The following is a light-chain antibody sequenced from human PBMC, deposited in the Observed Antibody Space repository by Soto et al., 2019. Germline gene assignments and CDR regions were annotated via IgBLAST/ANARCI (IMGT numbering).Light chain of an antibody. CDR2: RSN. J-gene: IGLJ3*02. CDR1: MSNIGSDT. Sequence: QSVLTQPPSASGTPGQRVTISCSGSMSNIGSDTVNWYQQLPGTAPKLLIHRSNQRPSGVPGRFSGSKSGTSASLAISGLQPEDEADYHCASWDASLNGWVFGGGTKLPS. V-gene: IGLV1-44*01. CDR3: ASWDASLNGWV.